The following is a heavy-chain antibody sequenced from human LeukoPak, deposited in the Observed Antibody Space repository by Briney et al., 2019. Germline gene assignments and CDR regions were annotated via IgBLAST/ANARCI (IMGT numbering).Heavy chain of an antibody. CDR1: GFTVRSNY. CDR3: ARALVGSGWSRHDAFDI. V-gene: IGHV3-53*01. D-gene: IGHD6-19*01. Sequence: QPGGSLRLSCVASGFTVRSNYMSWVRQAPGKGLEWVSVIYIDGSTYYTDSVKGRFTISRDNSKNTLYLQMNSLRAEDTAVYYCARALVGSGWSRHDAFDIWGQGTMVTVSS. CDR2: IYIDGST. J-gene: IGHJ3*02.